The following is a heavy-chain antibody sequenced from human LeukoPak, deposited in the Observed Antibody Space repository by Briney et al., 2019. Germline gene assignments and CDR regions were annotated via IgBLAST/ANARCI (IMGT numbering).Heavy chain of an antibody. CDR2: ISSSSSYI. Sequence: GGSLRLSCAASGFTFSSYSMNWVRQAPGKGLEWVSSISSSSSYIYYADSVKGRFTISRDNAKNSLYLQMNSPRAEDTAVYYCAREFRAAAGKSFDYWGQGTLVAVSS. D-gene: IGHD6-13*01. J-gene: IGHJ4*02. V-gene: IGHV3-21*01. CDR3: AREFRAAAGKSFDY. CDR1: GFTFSSYS.